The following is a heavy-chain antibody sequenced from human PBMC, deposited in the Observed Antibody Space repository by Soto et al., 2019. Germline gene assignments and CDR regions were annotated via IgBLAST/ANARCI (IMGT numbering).Heavy chain of an antibody. CDR1: GGSMSSYF. V-gene: IGHV4-59*01. J-gene: IGHJ4*02. CDR3: ARGRYTSGPPYFDY. CDR2: IYYSGST. Sequence: SETLSLTCTVSGGSMSSYFWSLIRQSPAKGLEWMGYIYYSGSTNYNPSLKSRVTILVDTSKNQFSLKLSSVTAADTAVYYCARGRYTSGPPYFDYWGQGALVTVSS. D-gene: IGHD6-19*01.